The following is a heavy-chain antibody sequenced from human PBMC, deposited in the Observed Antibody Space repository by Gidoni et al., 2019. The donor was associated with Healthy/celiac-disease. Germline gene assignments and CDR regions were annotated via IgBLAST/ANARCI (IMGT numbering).Heavy chain of an antibody. V-gene: IGHV3-30-3*01. J-gene: IGHJ4*02. Sequence: QVQLVESGGGVVQPGRSLRLSCAAAGFTFSSYAMHWVRQAPGKGLEWVAVISYDGSNKYYADSVKGRFTISRDNSKNTLYLQMNSLRAEDTAVYYCARDGEMATLGYYFDYWGQGTLVTVSS. D-gene: IGHD5-12*01. CDR2: ISYDGSNK. CDR1: GFTFSSYA. CDR3: ARDGEMATLGYYFDY.